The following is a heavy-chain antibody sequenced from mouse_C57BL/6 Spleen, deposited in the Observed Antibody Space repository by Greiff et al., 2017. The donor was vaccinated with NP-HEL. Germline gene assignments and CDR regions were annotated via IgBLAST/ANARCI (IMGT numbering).Heavy chain of an antibody. V-gene: IGHV1-69*01. D-gene: IGHD3-2*02. CDR1: GYTFTSYW. CDR3: AREGSDSSGYWFAY. CDR2: IDPSDSYT. J-gene: IGHJ3*01. Sequence: QVQLQQPGAELVMPGASVKLSCKASGYTFTSYWMHWVKQRPGQGLEWIGEIDPSDSYTNYNQKFKGKSTLTVDKSSSTAYMQLSSLTSEDSAVYYCAREGSDSSGYWFAYWGQGTLVTVSA.